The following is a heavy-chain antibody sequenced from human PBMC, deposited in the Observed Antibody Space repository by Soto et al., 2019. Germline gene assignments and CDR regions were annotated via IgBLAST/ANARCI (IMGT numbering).Heavy chain of an antibody. CDR1: GGTLSSHA. CDR2: TRPIFGTA. Sequence: QVQLVQAGTEVNKPGSSVKVSCKASGGTLSSHAISWVRQAPGQGLEWMGATRPIFGTANHAPKFQGRVTITADECTSTDYMELRSLRSEHTSVYYCARHVIGVVVPPLYGMDVCCQGNTVTVSS. CDR3: ARHVIGVVVPPLYGMDV. D-gene: IGHD2-15*01. V-gene: IGHV1-69*01. J-gene: IGHJ6*02.